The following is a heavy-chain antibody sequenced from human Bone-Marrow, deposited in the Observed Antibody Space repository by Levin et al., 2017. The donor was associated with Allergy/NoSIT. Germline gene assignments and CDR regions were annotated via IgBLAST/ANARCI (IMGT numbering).Heavy chain of an antibody. V-gene: IGHV1-69*13. CDR3: ATSGYSYGSPNFYFYALDV. CDR1: GGSSTTSG. D-gene: IGHD5-18*01. J-gene: IGHJ6*02. Sequence: VASVKVSCKASGGSSTTSGIMWVRQAPGQGLEWMGGIIPMFGKPYYAQKFQGRVIITADDPMATDDSTTTAYMEVSSLRPDDTAVYYCATSGYSYGSPNFYFYALDVWGRGTMVTVSS. CDR2: IIPMFGKP.